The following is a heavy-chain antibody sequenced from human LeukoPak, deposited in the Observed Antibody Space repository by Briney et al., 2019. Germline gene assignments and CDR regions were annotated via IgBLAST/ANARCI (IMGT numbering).Heavy chain of an antibody. Sequence: SETPSLTCGVSGYSISSNHYWGWIRQPPGKGLEWIGYINYNTNVTYNPSLKSRVTISVDTSKNQVSLRLTSVTAADTAVYYCARLDCNSDNCYNYWGRGSLVTVSS. CDR3: ARLDCNSDNCYNY. V-gene: IGHV4-28*05. CDR2: INYNTNV. D-gene: IGHD2/OR15-2a*01. CDR1: GYSISSNHY. J-gene: IGHJ4*02.